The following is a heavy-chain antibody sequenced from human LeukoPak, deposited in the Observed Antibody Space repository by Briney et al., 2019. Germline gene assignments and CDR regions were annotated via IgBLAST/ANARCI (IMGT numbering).Heavy chain of an antibody. D-gene: IGHD4/OR15-4a*01. V-gene: IGHV4-39*07. CDR2: IYYSGST. Sequence: GSLRLSCAASGFTFSSYWMSWVRQAPGKGLEWIGSIYYSGSTYYNPSLKSRVTISVDTSKNQFSLKLSSVTAADTAVYYCARNDYGDINWFDPWGQGTLVTVSS. CDR3: ARNDYGDINWFDP. J-gene: IGHJ5*02. CDR1: GFTFSSYW.